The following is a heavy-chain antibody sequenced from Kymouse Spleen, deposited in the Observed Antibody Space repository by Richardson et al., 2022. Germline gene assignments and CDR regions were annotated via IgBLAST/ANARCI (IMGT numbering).Heavy chain of an antibody. V-gene: IGHV4-34*01. J-gene: IGHJ4*02. Sequence: QVQLQQWGAGLLKPSETLSLTCAVYGGSFSGYYWSWIRQPPGKGLEWIGEINHSGSTNYNPSLKSRVTISVDTSKNQFSLKLSSVTAADTAVYYCARGNSSGCAFDYWGQGTLVTVSS. CDR2: INHSGST. CDR3: ARGNSSGCAFDY. D-gene: IGHD6-19*01. CDR1: GGSFSGYY.